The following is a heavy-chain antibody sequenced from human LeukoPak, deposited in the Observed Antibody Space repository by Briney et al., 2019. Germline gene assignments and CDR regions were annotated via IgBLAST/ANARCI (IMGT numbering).Heavy chain of an antibody. Sequence: PGGSLRLSCAASGFTFSSYAMSWVRQAPGKGLEWVSGISGSGDSTYYADSVKGRFTISRDNSKNTLYLQMNSLRAEDTAVYYCARVRKDIVVVPGAMRDTYYFDYWGQGTLVTVSS. V-gene: IGHV3-23*01. CDR2: ISGSGDST. CDR1: GFTFSSYA. J-gene: IGHJ4*02. D-gene: IGHD2-2*01. CDR3: ARVRKDIVVVPGAMRDTYYFDY.